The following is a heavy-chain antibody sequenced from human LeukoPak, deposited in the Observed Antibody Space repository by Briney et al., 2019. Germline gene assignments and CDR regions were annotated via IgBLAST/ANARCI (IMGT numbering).Heavy chain of an antibody. J-gene: IGHJ4*02. Sequence: GGSLRLSCAASGFTFNNYAMSWVRQAPGKGLEWVSSIIDTGERTFYADSVKGRFFISRGNSKNTLYLQVNSLGAEDTAIYYCAKETYSYDSSGYSDTAFDHWGQGTLVTVSS. V-gene: IGHV3-23*01. CDR2: IIDTGERT. D-gene: IGHD3-22*01. CDR3: AKETYSYDSSGYSDTAFDH. CDR1: GFTFNNYA.